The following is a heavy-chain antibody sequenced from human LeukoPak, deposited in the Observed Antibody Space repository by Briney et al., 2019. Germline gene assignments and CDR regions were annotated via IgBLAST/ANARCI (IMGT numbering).Heavy chain of an antibody. CDR2: ISSSSSTI. D-gene: IGHD6-6*01. CDR1: GFTYSSYS. CDR3: ARDRREYSSSSGGAFDI. V-gene: IGHV3-48*01. Sequence: GGSLRLSCAASGFTYSSYSMNWVRQAPGKGLEWVSYISSSSSTIYYADSVKGRFTISRDNAKNSLYLQMNSLRAEDTAVYYCARDRREYSSSSGGAFDIWGQGTMVTLSS. J-gene: IGHJ3*02.